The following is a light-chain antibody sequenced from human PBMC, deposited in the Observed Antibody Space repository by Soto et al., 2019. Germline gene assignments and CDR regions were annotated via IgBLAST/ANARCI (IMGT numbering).Light chain of an antibody. CDR1: QSVSSSY. V-gene: IGKV3-20*01. CDR3: QQYGSSHPKT. J-gene: IGKJ1*01. CDR2: GAS. Sequence: EIVLTQSPGTLSLSPGERATLSCRASQSVSSSYLAWYQQKPGQAPRLLIYGASSRATGIPDRFSGSGSGTDFTLTISRLEPEDFAVYYCQQYGSSHPKTFGQGTKVDNK.